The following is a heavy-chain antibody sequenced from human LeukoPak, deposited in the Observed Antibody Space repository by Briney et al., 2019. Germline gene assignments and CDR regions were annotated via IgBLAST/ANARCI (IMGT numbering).Heavy chain of an antibody. J-gene: IGHJ5*02. Sequence: ASVKVSCKASGYTFTGYYMHWVRQAPGQGLEWMGWMNPNSGNTGYAQKFQGRVTMTRDTSISTAYMELSRLRSDDTAVYYCARPTLQTLGAWGQGTLVIVSS. V-gene: IGHV1-2*02. CDR2: MNPNSGNT. D-gene: IGHD3-10*01. CDR3: ARPTLQTLGA. CDR1: GYTFTGYY.